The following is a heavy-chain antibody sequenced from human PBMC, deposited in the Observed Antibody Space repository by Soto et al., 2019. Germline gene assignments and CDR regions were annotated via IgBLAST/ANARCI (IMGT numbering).Heavy chain of an antibody. J-gene: IGHJ5*02. CDR1: GGSISSYY. V-gene: IGHV4-59*01. CDR2: IYYSGST. D-gene: IGHD6-19*01. Sequence: KSSETLSLTCTVSGGSISSYYWSWIRQPPGKGLEWIGYIYYSGSTNYNPSLKSRVTISVDTSKNQFSLKLSSVTAADTAVYYCARGGDIAVAGRNWFDPWGQGTLVTVSS. CDR3: ARGGDIAVAGRNWFDP.